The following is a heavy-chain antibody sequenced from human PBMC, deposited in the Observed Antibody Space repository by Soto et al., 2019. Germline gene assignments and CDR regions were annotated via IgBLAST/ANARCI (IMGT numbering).Heavy chain of an antibody. V-gene: IGHV1-69*13. CDR3: ASGYCTNGVCYTDYFDY. CDR1: GVTFSSYA. Sequence: SVKVSCKASGVTFSSYAISWVRQAPGQGLEWMGGIIPIFGTANYAQKFQGRVTITADESTSTAYMELSSLRSEDTAVYYCASGYCTNGVCYTDYFDYWGQGTLVTVS. CDR2: IIPIFGTA. J-gene: IGHJ4*02. D-gene: IGHD2-8*01.